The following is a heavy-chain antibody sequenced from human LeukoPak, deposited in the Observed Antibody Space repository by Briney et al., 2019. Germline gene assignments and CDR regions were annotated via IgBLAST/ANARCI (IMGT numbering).Heavy chain of an antibody. J-gene: IGHJ3*02. D-gene: IGHD1-7*01. CDR1: GFSFSSYW. CDR2: LNGDGSST. CDR3: ARERWNSEAFDI. V-gene: IGHV3-74*01. Sequence: GGSLRLSCAASGFSFSSYWMHWVHQAPGKGLVCVSRLNGDGSSTSYLDSVRGRLTISRDNTKNTLYLHMNNLRAEDTGVYYCARERWNSEAFDIWGQGTVVTVSS.